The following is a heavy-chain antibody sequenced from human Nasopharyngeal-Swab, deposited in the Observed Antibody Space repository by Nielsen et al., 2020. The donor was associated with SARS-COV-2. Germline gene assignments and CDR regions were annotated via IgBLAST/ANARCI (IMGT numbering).Heavy chain of an antibody. CDR1: GYTFTNSP. D-gene: IGHD6-6*01. J-gene: IGHJ4*02. V-gene: IGHV1-3*04. CDR2: INTGNGYT. Sequence: ASVKVSCKTCGYTFTNSPIHWVRQALGQRLEWVGWINTGNGYTQYSQKFQGRVTITRDTSASTAYMELSSLTSEDTAVYYCAREGLYSSSSDVDYWGQGTLVTVSS. CDR3: AREGLYSSSSDVDY.